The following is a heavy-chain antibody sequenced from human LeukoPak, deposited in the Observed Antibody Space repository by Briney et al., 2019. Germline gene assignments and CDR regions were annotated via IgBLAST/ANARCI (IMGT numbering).Heavy chain of an antibody. CDR1: GYTFTGYS. D-gene: IGHD2-2*01. CDR2: INPMNGDA. CDR3: ARVDAELDF. V-gene: IGHV1-2*02. Sequence: ASVKVSCKASGYTFTGYSIHWVRQAPGQGLEWMGWINPMNGDATSAQEFQGRLTLTLDPSINTAYLELCSLKSDDTAVYYCARVDAELDFWGQGTLVSVSS. J-gene: IGHJ4*02.